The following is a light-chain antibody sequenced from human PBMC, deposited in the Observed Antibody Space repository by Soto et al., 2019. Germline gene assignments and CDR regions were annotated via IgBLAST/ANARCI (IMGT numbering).Light chain of an antibody. CDR2: DAY. CDR3: QQYDHLPLT. CDR1: QDISNY. V-gene: IGKV1-33*01. Sequence: DIQMTQSPSSLSPSVGDRVTITCQASQDISNYLNWYQQKPGKAPKLLIYDAYNLETGVPSRFSGSGSGTDFPLTISRLQPEDIAPYYCQQYDHLPLTFGGGNKRETK. J-gene: IGKJ4*01.